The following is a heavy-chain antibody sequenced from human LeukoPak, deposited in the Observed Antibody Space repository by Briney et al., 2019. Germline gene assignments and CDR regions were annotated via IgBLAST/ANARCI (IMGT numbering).Heavy chain of an antibody. Sequence: GGSLRLSCKGSGYSLTSYWIGWVRQMPGKGLEWMGIIYPGDSDTRYSPSFQGQVTISADKSISTAYLQWSSLKASDTAMYYCATYPSLPAANWFDPWGQGTLVTVSS. CDR1: GYSLTSYW. V-gene: IGHV5-51*01. CDR2: IYPGDSDT. J-gene: IGHJ5*02. CDR3: ATYPSLPAANWFDP. D-gene: IGHD2-2*01.